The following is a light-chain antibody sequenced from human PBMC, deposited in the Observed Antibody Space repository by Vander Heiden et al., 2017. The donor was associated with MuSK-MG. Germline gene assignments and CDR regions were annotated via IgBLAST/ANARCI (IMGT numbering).Light chain of an antibody. CDR1: QSVSSN. Sequence: EIVMTQSPATLSVSPGERATLSCRASQSVSSNLAWYQQKPGQAPRLLIYGASTRATGIPARFSGSGSGTEFTLTISSLQSEDFAIYYCQQVNNLHTFGGGTKVEIK. J-gene: IGKJ4*01. CDR2: GAS. CDR3: QQVNNLHT. V-gene: IGKV3-15*01.